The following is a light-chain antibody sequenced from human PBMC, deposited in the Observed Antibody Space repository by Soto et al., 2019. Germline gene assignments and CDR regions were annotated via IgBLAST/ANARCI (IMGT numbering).Light chain of an antibody. J-gene: IGKJ2*01. V-gene: IGKV3D-20*02. CDR2: GAS. CDR1: QSVSSSY. Sequence: EIVLTQSPGTLSLSPGERATLSCRASQSVSSSYLAWYQQKPGQAPRLLIYGASSRATGIPDRFSGSGSGKDFTLTISSLETEDFAVYYCQQRSNWHPYTFGQGTKLEIK. CDR3: QQRSNWHPYT.